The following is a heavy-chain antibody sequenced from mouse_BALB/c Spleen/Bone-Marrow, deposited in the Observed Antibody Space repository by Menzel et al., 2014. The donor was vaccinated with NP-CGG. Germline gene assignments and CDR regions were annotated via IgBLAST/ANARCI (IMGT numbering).Heavy chain of an antibody. Sequence: EVKLVESGAELVKPGASVKLSCTAPGFNIKDTYIHWVKQRPEQGLEWIGRIDPANGNTKYDPKFQGKATITTDTSSNTAYLQLSSLTSEDTAVYYCASYYYGRIYFAGWGQGTLVTFSA. CDR2: IDPANGNT. V-gene: IGHV14-3*02. D-gene: IGHD1-1*01. CDR3: ASYYYGRIYFAG. CDR1: GFNIKDTY. J-gene: IGHJ3*01.